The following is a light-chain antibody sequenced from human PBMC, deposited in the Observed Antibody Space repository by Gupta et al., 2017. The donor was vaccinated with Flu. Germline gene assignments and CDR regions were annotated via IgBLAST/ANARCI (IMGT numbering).Light chain of an antibody. V-gene: IGKV1-33*01. CDR3: QQYDNLPYS. Sequence: EMQMTQSPSSLSASVGDRVTITCQASQDISNYLNWYQQKPGKAPKLLIYDASNLETGVPSRFSGSGSGTDFTFTISSLQPEDIATYYCQQYDNLPYSFGQGTKLEIK. CDR2: DAS. CDR1: QDISNY. J-gene: IGKJ2*03.